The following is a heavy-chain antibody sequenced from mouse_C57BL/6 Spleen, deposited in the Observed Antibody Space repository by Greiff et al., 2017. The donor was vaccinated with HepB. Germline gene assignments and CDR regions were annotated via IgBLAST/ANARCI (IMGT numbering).Heavy chain of an antibody. Sequence: EVKVEESGGGLVQPGGSLKLSCAASGFTFSDYYMYWVRQTPEKRLEWVAYISNGGGSTYYPDTVKGRFTISRDNAKNTLYLQMSRLKSEDTAMYYCARQGYDEGYYAMDYWGQGTSVTVSS. CDR3: ARQGYDEGYYAMDY. D-gene: IGHD2-2*01. V-gene: IGHV5-12*01. J-gene: IGHJ4*01. CDR1: GFTFSDYY. CDR2: ISNGGGST.